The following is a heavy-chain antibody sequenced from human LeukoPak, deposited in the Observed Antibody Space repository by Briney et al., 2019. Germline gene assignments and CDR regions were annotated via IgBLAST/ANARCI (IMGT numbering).Heavy chain of an antibody. Sequence: GKSLKISCKGSGYRFTSYWIGWVRQMPGKGLEWMGIIYPGDSDTRYSLSFQGQVTISADKSISAAYLQWSSLKASDTAMYYCARRGGRDAFDIWGQGTMVTVSS. V-gene: IGHV5-51*01. CDR3: ARRGGRDAFDI. CDR1: GYRFTSYW. J-gene: IGHJ3*02. D-gene: IGHD3-16*01. CDR2: IYPGDSDT.